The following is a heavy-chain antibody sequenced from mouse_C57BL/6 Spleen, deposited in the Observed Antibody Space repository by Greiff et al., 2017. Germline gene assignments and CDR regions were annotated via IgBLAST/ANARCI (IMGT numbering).Heavy chain of an antibody. V-gene: IGHV1-22*01. CDR1: GYTFTNYN. CDR3: ANSSEGRYFDV. J-gene: IGHJ1*03. D-gene: IGHD1-1*01. Sequence: EVQLQQSGPELAKPGASVKMSCKASGYTFTNYNMRWVKQSNGKSLEWIGYINPNNGGTSYNQKFKGKATLTVNKSSSTAYMELRSLTSEASAVYYCANSSEGRYFDVWGTGTTVTVSA. CDR2: INPNNGGT.